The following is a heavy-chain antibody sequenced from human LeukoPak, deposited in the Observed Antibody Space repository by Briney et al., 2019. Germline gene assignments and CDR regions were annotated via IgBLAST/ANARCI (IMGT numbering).Heavy chain of an antibody. Sequence: PSETLSLTCTVSGGSISSGSYYWSWIRQPAGKGLEWIGYIYYSGSTNYNPSLKSRVTMSVDTSKNQFSLKLSSVTAADTAVYYCASPGRYDYVWGSYRYQGWFEPWGQGTLVTVSS. CDR2: IYYSGST. CDR1: GGSISSGSYY. CDR3: ASPGRYDYVWGSYRYQGWFEP. J-gene: IGHJ5*02. D-gene: IGHD3-16*02. V-gene: IGHV4-61*10.